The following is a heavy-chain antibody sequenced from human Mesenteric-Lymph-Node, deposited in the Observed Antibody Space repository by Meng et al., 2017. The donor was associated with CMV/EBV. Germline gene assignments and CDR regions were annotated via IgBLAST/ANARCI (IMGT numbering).Heavy chain of an antibody. Sequence: ASVKVSCKASGYTFTGYYMHWVRQAPGQGLEWMGWINPNSGGTNYAQKFQGRVTMTRDTSISTAYMELSRLRSDDTAVYYCARPLVIGYGYGGYAFDIWGQGTMVTVSS. CDR2: INPNSGGT. V-gene: IGHV1-2*02. CDR1: GYTFTGYY. D-gene: IGHD5-18*01. J-gene: IGHJ3*02. CDR3: ARPLVIGYGYGGYAFDI.